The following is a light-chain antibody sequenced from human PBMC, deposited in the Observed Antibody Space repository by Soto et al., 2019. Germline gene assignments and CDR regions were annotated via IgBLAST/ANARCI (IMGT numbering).Light chain of an antibody. J-gene: IGLJ1*01. V-gene: IGLV2-11*01. Sequence: QSALTQPRSVFGSPGQSVTISCTGTSYDVGDYKYVSWYRQHPGKAPKLMIYDISERPSGVPDRFSGSKSGNTASLTISGLQAEDEADYYCCSYAGSYSYVFGTGTKLTVL. CDR1: SYDVGDYKY. CDR2: DIS. CDR3: CSYAGSYSYV.